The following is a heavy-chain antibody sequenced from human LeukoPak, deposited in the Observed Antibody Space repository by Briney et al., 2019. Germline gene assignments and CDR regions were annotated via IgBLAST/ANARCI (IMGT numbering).Heavy chain of an antibody. V-gene: IGHV3-73*01. D-gene: IGHD1-26*01. CDR1: GFSFSGSA. J-gene: IGHJ5*02. CDR2: IDKKDKGYATAT. Sequence: PGGSLKLSCVASGFSFSGSAMHWVRQSSGKGLEWIGQIDKKDKGYATATAYAASVKGRFTISRDDSINTAYLQMKSLKTEDTALYYCTRDSGTYNWFDPWGQGTLVTVSS. CDR3: TRDSGTYNWFDP.